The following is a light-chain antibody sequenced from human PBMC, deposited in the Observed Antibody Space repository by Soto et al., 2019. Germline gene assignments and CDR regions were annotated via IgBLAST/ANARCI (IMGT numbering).Light chain of an antibody. CDR1: NSDVGAYSY. J-gene: IGLJ1*01. V-gene: IGLV2-14*03. CDR2: DVG. CDR3: SSYTAFTTHV. Sequence: YALTQPASVSGSPGQSITISCTGTNSDVGAYSYVSWYQQYPGKAPKLLIYDVGARPSGISDRFSGSKSGNTASLTISGLQAEDEADYYCSSYTAFTTHVFGSGSMVTV.